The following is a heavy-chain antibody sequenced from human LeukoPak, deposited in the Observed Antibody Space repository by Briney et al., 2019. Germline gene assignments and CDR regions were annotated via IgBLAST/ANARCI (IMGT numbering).Heavy chain of an antibody. CDR2: IYHSGST. J-gene: IGHJ5*02. CDR1: GYSISSGYY. D-gene: IGHD6-19*01. CDR3: ARGGYSSGTNWFDP. Sequence: SETLSLTCTVSGYSISSGYYWGWIRQPPGKGLEWIGSIYHSGSTYYNPSLKSRVTISVDTSKNQFSLKLGSVTAADTAVYYCARGGYSSGTNWFDPWGQGTLVTVSS. V-gene: IGHV4-38-2*02.